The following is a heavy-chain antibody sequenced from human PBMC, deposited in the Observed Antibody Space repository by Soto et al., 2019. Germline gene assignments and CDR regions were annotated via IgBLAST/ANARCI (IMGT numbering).Heavy chain of an antibody. CDR3: ARHPYSSGWYAPLDY. CDR2: IYYSGST. Sequence: SETLSLTCTVSGGSISSYYWSWIRQPPGKGLEWIGYIYYSGSTNYNPSLKSRVTISVDTSKNQFSLKLSSVTAADTAVYYCARHPYSSGWYAPLDYWGQGTLVTVSS. D-gene: IGHD6-19*01. J-gene: IGHJ4*02. V-gene: IGHV4-59*08. CDR1: GGSISSYY.